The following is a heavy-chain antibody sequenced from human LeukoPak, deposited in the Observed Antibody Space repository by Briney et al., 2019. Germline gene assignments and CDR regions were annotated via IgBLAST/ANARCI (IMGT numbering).Heavy chain of an antibody. D-gene: IGHD7-27*01. J-gene: IGHJ3*02. V-gene: IGHV1-18*01. CDR3: AREGLTGVSHWYEPHSLDAFDI. CDR1: GYTFTSYG. CDR2: ISAYNGNT. Sequence: ASVKVSCKASGYTFTSYGISWVRQAPGQGLEWMGWISAYNGNTNYAQKLQGRVTMITDTSTSTAYMELRSLRSDDTAVYYCAREGLTGVSHWYEPHSLDAFDIWGQGTMVTVSS.